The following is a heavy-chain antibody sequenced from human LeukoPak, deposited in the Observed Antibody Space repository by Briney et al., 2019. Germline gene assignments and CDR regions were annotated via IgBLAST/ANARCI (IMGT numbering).Heavy chain of an antibody. J-gene: IGHJ4*02. CDR2: IDPSDSYT. Sequence: GESLKISCKGSGYSFTSYWISRVRQMPGKGLEWRGRIDPSDSYTNYSPSFQGHVSISADKSISTAYLQWSSLKASDTAMYYCARQDPIAVAGDYWGQGTLVTVSS. CDR3: ARQDPIAVAGDY. V-gene: IGHV5-10-1*01. D-gene: IGHD6-19*01. CDR1: GYSFTSYW.